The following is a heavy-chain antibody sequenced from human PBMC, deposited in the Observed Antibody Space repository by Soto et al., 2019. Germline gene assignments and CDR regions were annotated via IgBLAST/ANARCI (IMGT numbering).Heavy chain of an antibody. V-gene: IGHV4-59*01. Sequence: QVQLQESGPGLVKPSETLSLTCTVSGGSISSYYWSWIRQPPGKGLEWIEYIYYSGSTNYNPSLKSRVTISVDTSKNQFSLKLSSVTAADTAVYYCARTIAARGYFDYWGQGTLVTVSS. CDR1: GGSISSYY. CDR2: IYYSGST. CDR3: ARTIAARGYFDY. D-gene: IGHD6-6*01. J-gene: IGHJ4*02.